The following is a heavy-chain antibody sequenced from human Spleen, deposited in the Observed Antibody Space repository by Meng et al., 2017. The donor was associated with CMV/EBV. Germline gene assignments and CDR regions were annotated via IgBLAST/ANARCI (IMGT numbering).Heavy chain of an antibody. J-gene: IGHJ4*02. D-gene: IGHD3-16*01. V-gene: IGHV3-66*02. CDR1: GFTVSSNY. Sequence: LRLSCAASGFTVSSNYMSWVRQAPGKGLEWVSVIYSGGMIHYADSVKGRFTISRDNSKNTLYLQMNSLRAEDTAVYYCARELRSWGSWGQGTLVTVSS. CDR3: ARELRSWGS. CDR2: IYSGGMI.